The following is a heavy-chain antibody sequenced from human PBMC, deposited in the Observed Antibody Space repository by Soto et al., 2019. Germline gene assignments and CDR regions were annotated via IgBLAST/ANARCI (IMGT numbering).Heavy chain of an antibody. J-gene: IGHJ4*02. CDR1: GFNFNTYF. D-gene: IGHD1-26*01. CDR2: IFPNGRDK. V-gene: IGHV3-30*13. Sequence: QVQLVQSGGGVVQPGRSLRLSCAASGFNFNTYFMHWVRQAPGKGLEWVAMIFPNGRDKEYANSVKGRFTISTNNSNNRIYLQMDSLRPEDTDVYYCASDDEHGSNCALAYWGQGALVTVSS. CDR3: ASDDEHGSNCALAY.